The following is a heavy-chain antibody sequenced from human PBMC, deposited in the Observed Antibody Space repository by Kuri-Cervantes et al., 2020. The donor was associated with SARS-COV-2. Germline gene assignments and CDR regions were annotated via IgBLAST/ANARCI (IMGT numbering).Heavy chain of an antibody. CDR3: ARVKGIVLIDWFDP. J-gene: IGHJ5*02. Sequence: SETLSLTCAVYGGSFSGYYWSWIRQPPGKGLEWIGEINHSGGTNYNPSLKSRVTISVDTSKNQFSLKLSSVTAADTAVYYCARVKGIVLIDWFDPWGQGTLVTVSS. V-gene: IGHV4-34*01. D-gene: IGHD2-8*01. CDR1: GGSFSGYY. CDR2: INHSGGT.